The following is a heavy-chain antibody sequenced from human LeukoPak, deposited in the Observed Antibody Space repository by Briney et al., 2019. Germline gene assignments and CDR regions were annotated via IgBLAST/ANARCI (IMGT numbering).Heavy chain of an antibody. J-gene: IGHJ5*02. Sequence: ASVKVSCKASGYTFTGYYMHWVRQAPGQGLEWMGWINPNSGGTNYAQKFQGRVTMTRDTSISTAYMELSRLRSDDTAVYYCARDRKSSAWFGELLSHGFAPWGQGTLVTLCS. CDR2: INPNSGGT. D-gene: IGHD3-10*01. CDR1: GYTFTGYY. CDR3: ARDRKSSAWFGELLSHGFAP. V-gene: IGHV1-2*02.